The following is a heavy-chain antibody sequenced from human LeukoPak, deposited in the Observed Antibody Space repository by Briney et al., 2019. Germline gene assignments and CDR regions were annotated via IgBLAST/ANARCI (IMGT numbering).Heavy chain of an antibody. Sequence: GGSLRLSCAASGFTFSRNSMNWVRQAPGKGLEWVSLIHSGGNTYYTDSVKDRFTISRDSSKNMVYLQVNSLRAEDTAIYYCARGVEMATMSFWGQGTLVAVSS. CDR3: ARGVEMATMSF. D-gene: IGHD5-24*01. CDR2: IHSGGNT. J-gene: IGHJ4*02. V-gene: IGHV3-66*01. CDR1: GFTFSRNS.